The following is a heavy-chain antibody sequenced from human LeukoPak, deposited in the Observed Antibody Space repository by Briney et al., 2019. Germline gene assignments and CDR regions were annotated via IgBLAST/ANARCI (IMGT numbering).Heavy chain of an antibody. J-gene: IGHJ5*02. Sequence: ASVKVSCKASGYTFTDDYVHWVRQAPGQGLEWMGWISAYNGNTNYAQKLQGRVTMTTDTSTSTAYMELSRLRSDDTAAYYCARWALNVDTASWFDPWGQGTLVTVSS. V-gene: IGHV1-18*04. CDR2: ISAYNGNT. CDR3: ARWALNVDTASWFDP. CDR1: GYTFTDDY. D-gene: IGHD5-18*01.